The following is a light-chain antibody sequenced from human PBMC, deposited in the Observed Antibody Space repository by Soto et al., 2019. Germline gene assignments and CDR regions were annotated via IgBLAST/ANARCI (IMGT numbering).Light chain of an antibody. CDR3: QQYNHWPT. CDR2: GAS. CDR1: QSVSSN. J-gene: IGKJ1*01. V-gene: IGKV3-15*01. Sequence: IVMTQSPATLSVSPGERATLSCRASQSVSSNLAWYHQKPGQAPRLLIYGASTRATGIPARFSGSGSGTEFSLTSDSLQAEDSGVYYWQQYNHWPTFGHGTKVEIK.